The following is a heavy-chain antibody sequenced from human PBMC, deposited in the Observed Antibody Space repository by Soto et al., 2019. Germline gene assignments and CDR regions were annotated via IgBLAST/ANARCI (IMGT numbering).Heavy chain of an antibody. CDR1: GFPLSTYG. J-gene: IGHJ6*02. CDR2: ITGTGGDT. V-gene: IGHV3-23*01. Sequence: EVQLLESGGGLVQPGGSLRLSCAASGFPLSTYGMSWVRQAPGKGLEWVASITGTGGDTYYPDSVNGRFTSSRDNSNNMFYLQMNSLRVEATAVYYCARIRGYWYGLDVWGQGTTITVSS. CDR3: ARIRGYWYGLDV.